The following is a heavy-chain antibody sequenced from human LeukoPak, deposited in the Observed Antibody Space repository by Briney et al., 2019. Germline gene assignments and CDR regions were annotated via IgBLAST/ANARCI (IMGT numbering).Heavy chain of an antibody. Sequence: ASVKVSCKASGGTFSSYAISWVRQAPGQGLEWMGGIIPIFGTANYAQKFQGRATITADESTSTAYMELSSLRSEDTAVYYCASGGHGSGSYYYFDYWGQGTLVTVSS. V-gene: IGHV1-69*13. CDR3: ASGGHGSGSYYYFDY. J-gene: IGHJ4*02. CDR1: GGTFSSYA. CDR2: IIPIFGTA. D-gene: IGHD3-10*01.